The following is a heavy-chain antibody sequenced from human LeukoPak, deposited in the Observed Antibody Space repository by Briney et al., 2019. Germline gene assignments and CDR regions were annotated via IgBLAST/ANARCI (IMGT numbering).Heavy chain of an antibody. J-gene: IGHJ4*02. D-gene: IGHD6-6*01. CDR2: IYYSGST. CDR1: GGSISSSSYY. V-gene: IGHV4-39*01. CDR3: ARWKKQLETFDY. Sequence: NPSETLSLTCTVSGGSISSSSYYWGWIRQPPGKGLEWIGSIYYSGSTYHNPSLKSRVTISVDTSKNQFSLKLSSVTAADTAVYYCARWKKQLETFDYWGQGTLVTVSS.